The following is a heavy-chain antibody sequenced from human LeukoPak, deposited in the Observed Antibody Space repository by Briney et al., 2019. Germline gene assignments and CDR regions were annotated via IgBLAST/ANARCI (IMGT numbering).Heavy chain of an antibody. J-gene: IGHJ4*02. V-gene: IGHV1-2*06. CDR3: ASLGRYCSGASCYLYFDY. Sequence: ASVKVSCKASGYTFTGYYMQWVRQAPGQGLEWMGRINPNSGGTNYAQKFQGRVTMTRDTSISTAYMELSRLRSDDTAAYYCASLGRYCSGASCYLYFDYWGQGTLVTVSS. CDR2: INPNSGGT. CDR1: GYTFTGYY. D-gene: IGHD2-15*01.